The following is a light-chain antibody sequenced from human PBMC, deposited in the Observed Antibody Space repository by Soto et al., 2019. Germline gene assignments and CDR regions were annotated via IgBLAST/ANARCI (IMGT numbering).Light chain of an antibody. CDR3: QQYNNWPSWT. V-gene: IGKV3-15*01. CDR2: GAS. J-gene: IGKJ1*01. CDR1: QSFSSSY. Sequence: EIVLTQSPGTLSLSPGERATLSCRAIQSFSSSYLAWYQQKPGQAPRLLIYGASTRATGIPARFSGSGSGTEFTLAISSLQSEDFAVYYCQQYNNWPSWTFERGTKVDIK.